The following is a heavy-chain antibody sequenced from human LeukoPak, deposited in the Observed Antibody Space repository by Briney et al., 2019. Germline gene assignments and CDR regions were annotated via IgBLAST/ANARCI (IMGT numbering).Heavy chain of an antibody. CDR2: VNGDGSRE. D-gene: IGHD5-18*01. Sequence: GGSLRLSCAASGFTITNYWMHWVRQAPGKGLVWVSHVNGDGSRETYAESVKGRFTISRDDAQNTVHLHMNSLRVEDTAVYYCVRDKGYSGDLWGQGTLVTVSS. CDR1: GFTITNYW. J-gene: IGHJ5*02. CDR3: VRDKGYSGDL. V-gene: IGHV3-74*01.